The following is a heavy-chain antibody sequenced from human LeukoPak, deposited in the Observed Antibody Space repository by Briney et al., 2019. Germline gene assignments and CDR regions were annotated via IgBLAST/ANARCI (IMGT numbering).Heavy chain of an antibody. CDR1: GFTFSSYA. V-gene: IGHV3-30-3*01. CDR3: ARDGHHYMIVAYYFDY. J-gene: IGHJ4*02. CDR2: ISYDGSNK. Sequence: GGSLRLSCAASGFTFSSYAMHWVRQAPGKGLEWVAAISYDGSNKYYADSVKGRFTISRDNSKNTLYLQMNSLRAEDTAVYYCARDGHHYMIVAYYFDYWGQGTLVTVSS. D-gene: IGHD3-22*01.